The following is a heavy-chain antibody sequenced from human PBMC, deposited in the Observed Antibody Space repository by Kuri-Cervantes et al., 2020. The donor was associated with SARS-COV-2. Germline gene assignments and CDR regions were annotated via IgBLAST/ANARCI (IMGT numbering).Heavy chain of an antibody. CDR1: GGSFSGYY. D-gene: IGHD2-2*01. CDR3: ARGIVLQPPAFGRWFDP. V-gene: IGHV4-34*01. CDR2: INHSGST. Sequence: SQTLSLTCAVYGGSFSGYYWTWIRQPPGKGLEWIGEINHSGSTNYNSSLKSRVTISVGTSKNQFSLKVTSVTAADTAVYYCARGIVLQPPAFGRWFDPWGQGTLVTVSS. J-gene: IGHJ5*02.